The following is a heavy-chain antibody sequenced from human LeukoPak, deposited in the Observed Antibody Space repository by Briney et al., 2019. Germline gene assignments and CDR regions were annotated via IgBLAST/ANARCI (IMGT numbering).Heavy chain of an antibody. V-gene: IGHV7-4-1*02. CDR1: GYTFTSYA. CDR2: INTNTGNP. J-gene: IGHJ4*02. Sequence: ASVKVSCKASGYTFTSYAMNWVRQAPGQGLEWMGWINTNTGNPTYAQGFTGRFVFSLDTSVSTAYLQISSLKAEDTAVYYCARDPSDREQPYYFDYWGQGTLVTVSS. CDR3: ARDPSDREQPYYFDY. D-gene: IGHD1/OR15-1a*01.